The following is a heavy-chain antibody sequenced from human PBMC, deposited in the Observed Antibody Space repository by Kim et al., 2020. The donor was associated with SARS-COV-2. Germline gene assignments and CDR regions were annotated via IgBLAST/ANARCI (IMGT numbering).Heavy chain of an antibody. CDR2: ISGSGGST. Sequence: GGSLRLSCAASGFTFSSYAMSWVRQAPGKGLEWVSAISGSGGSTYYADSVKGRFTISRDNSKNTLYLQMNSLRAEDTAVYYCAKVRLGFYDFWSGYYSGMDVWGQGTTVTVSS. J-gene: IGHJ6*02. CDR3: AKVRLGFYDFWSGYYSGMDV. D-gene: IGHD3-3*01. V-gene: IGHV3-23*01. CDR1: GFTFSSYA.